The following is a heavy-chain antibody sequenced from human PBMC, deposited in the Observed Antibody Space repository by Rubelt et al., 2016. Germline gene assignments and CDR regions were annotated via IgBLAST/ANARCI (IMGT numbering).Heavy chain of an antibody. V-gene: IGHV3-64*04. D-gene: IGHD3-10*01. CDR1: FTFSSYA. J-gene: IGHJ4*02. Sequence: FTFSSYAMHWVRKAPGKGLEYVSAISSNGGSTYYADSVKGRFTISRDNSKNTLYLQMNSLRAEDTAVYYCASMSSSMYYYDSGSQNRYYFDYWGQGTLVTVSS. CDR3: ASMSSSMYYYDSGSQNRYYFDY. CDR2: ISSNGGST.